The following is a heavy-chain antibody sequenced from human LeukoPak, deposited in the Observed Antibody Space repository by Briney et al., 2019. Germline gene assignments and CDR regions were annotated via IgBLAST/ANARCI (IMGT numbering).Heavy chain of an antibody. CDR3: ARGSRRRRIQLWLKWFDP. V-gene: IGHV4-34*01. J-gene: IGHJ5*02. CDR1: GGSFSGYY. Sequence: SSETLSLTCAVYGGSFSGYYWSWIPQPPGKGLEWIGGINHSGSTNYNPSLKSRVTISVDTSKNQFSLKLSSVTAADTAVYYCARGSRRRRIQLWLKWFDPWGQGTLVTVSS. D-gene: IGHD5-18*01. CDR2: INHSGST.